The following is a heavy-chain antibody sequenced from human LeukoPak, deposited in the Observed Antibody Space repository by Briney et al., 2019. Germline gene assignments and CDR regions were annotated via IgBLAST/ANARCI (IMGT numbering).Heavy chain of an antibody. CDR2: ISGSGGST. J-gene: IGHJ4*02. CDR3: AKDQGYGSGSYYPELDS. V-gene: IGHV3-23*01. D-gene: IGHD3-10*01. CDR1: GFTFNRYA. Sequence: GRSLRLSCAAPGFTFNRYAMSWVRQAPGKGLEWVSAISGSGGSTYYADSVKGRCSTSRDDSKSTLYLQLHSLRAEDTAIYYCAKDQGYGSGSYYPELDSWGQGTLVAVSS.